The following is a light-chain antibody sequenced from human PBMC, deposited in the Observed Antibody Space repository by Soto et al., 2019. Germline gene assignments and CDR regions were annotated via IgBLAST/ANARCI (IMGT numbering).Light chain of an antibody. V-gene: IGKV3-20*01. CDR1: QTISGSY. J-gene: IGKJ3*01. CDR3: HQYGVSPQS. CDR2: GAT. Sequence: VLTHSPGSLSLSPWQGVTLSSSSSQTISGSYLAWYQQKRGQAPRLLVYGATTRATGIPDRFSGSGSGSDFTLIISRLEPEDFAVYFCHQYGVSPQSFGPGTKVDIK.